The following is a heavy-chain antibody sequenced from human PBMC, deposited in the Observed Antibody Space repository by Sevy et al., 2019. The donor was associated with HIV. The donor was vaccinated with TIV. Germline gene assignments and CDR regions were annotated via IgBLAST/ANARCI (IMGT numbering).Heavy chain of an antibody. CDR1: GFTFSSYA. Sequence: GGSLRLSCAASGFTFSSYAMHWVRQAPGKGLEWVAVISYDGSNKYYADSVKGRFTISRDNSKNTLYLQMNSLRAGDTAVYYCARGRGGYYLDYGGQGPLFTVS. J-gene: IGHJ4*02. V-gene: IGHV3-30-3*01. CDR2: ISYDGSNK. CDR3: ARGRGGYYLDY.